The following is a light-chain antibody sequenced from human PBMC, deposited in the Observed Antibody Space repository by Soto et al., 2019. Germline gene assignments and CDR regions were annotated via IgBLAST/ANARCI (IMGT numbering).Light chain of an antibody. CDR1: SSDAGGYKF. CDR2: EDS. J-gene: IGLJ3*02. Sequence: QSVLTQPASVSGSPGQSITISCTATSSDAGGYKFVSWYQQHPGKAPKVMIYEDSKRPSGVSYRFSGSKSGNTASLTISGLQAEDEADYHCCSYASDSTYWVFGGGTKLTVL. CDR3: CSYASDSTYWV. V-gene: IGLV2-23*01.